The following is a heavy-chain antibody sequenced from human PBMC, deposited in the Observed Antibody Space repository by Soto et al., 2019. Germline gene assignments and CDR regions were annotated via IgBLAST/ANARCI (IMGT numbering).Heavy chain of an antibody. CDR2: VAASGST. CDR3: ARGGSTHYYYGLDV. CDR1: GGSISGFF. V-gene: IGHV4-4*07. Sequence: SETLSLTCTVSGGSISGFFWTWVRQPPGMPLEGLGHVAASGSTAYNPSLRSRLSLSLDVSKNRFSLELTSVTAADTATYFCARGGSTHYYYGLDVWGQGTTVNVSS. J-gene: IGHJ6*02.